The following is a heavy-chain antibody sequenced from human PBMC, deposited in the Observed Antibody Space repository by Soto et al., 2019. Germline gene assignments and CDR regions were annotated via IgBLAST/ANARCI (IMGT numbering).Heavy chain of an antibody. D-gene: IGHD3-10*01. V-gene: IGHV4-59*08. CDR1: GGSISSYY. CDR2: MYNSGST. Sequence: SETLSLTCTVSGGSISSYYWTWIRQPPGKGLEWIGFMYNSGSTHYNPSLKSRVTISLDTSKNQFSLNLRSGTAADTAVYYCASMGYHYGSGSYPLDYWGQGTLVTVSS. J-gene: IGHJ4*02. CDR3: ASMGYHYGSGSYPLDY.